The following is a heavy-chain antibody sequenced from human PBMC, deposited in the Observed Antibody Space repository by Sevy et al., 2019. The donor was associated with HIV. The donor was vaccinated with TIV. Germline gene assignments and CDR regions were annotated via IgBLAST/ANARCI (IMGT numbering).Heavy chain of an antibody. D-gene: IGHD3-9*01. CDR1: GFTLSTNA. V-gene: IGHV3-23*01. CDR2: LSGSSGDT. J-gene: IGHJ4*02. Sequence: GGSLRLSCAASGFTLSTNAMTWVRQAPGKGLEWVSTLSGSSGDTYYADSVKGRFTISRDNSKNTLYLQMNTVRDADTAVYYCAKERRYFEWVFDYWGQGTPVTVSS. CDR3: AKERRYFEWVFDY.